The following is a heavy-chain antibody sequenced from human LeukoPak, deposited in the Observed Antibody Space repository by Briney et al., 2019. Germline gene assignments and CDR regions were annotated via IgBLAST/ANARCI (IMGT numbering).Heavy chain of an antibody. V-gene: IGHV3-7*01. CDR1: GFTFSSHS. CDR2: IKQDGNDK. CDR3: ASRIVGTPDYFDY. Sequence: GGSLRLSCAASGFTFSSHSMNWIRQAPGKGLEWVANIKQDGNDKYYVDSVRGRFTISRDNAKNSLYLQMNSLRVEDTAVYYCASRIVGTPDYFDYWGQGTLVTVSS. D-gene: IGHD1-26*01. J-gene: IGHJ4*02.